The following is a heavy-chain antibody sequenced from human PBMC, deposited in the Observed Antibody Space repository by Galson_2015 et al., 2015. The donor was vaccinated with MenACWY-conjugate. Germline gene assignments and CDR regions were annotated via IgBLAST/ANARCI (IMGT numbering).Heavy chain of an antibody. J-gene: IGHJ3*02. CDR2: INSDGSST. CDR1: GFTFYTYT. Sequence: SLRLSCAASGFTFYTYTMSWVRQSPGKGPVWVSRINSDGSSTSYADSVKGRFTISRDNAKNTLYLQMSSLRAEDTAVYYCARKGPNGRPPDGFDIWGQGTMVTVSS. V-gene: IGHV3-74*01. CDR3: ARKGPNGRPPDGFDI. D-gene: IGHD2-8*01.